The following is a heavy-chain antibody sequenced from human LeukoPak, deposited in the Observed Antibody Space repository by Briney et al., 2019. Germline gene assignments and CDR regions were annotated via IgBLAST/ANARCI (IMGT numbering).Heavy chain of an antibody. CDR2: ISGYSGDT. V-gene: IGHV1-18*04. Sequence: ASVKVSCKASGYRFSDYYMHWVRQAPGQGLEWLGRISGYSGDTIYSQKLQGRVIMTTDTTTNTAYMELRSLRSDDTAVYYCAREGPGFDYWGQGTLVTVSS. CDR1: GYRFSDYY. CDR3: AREGPGFDY. J-gene: IGHJ4*02. D-gene: IGHD2-8*02.